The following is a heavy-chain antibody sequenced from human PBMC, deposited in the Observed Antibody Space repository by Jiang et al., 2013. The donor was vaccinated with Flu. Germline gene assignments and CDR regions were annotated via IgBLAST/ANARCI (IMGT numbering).Heavy chain of an antibody. Sequence: KPTQTLTLTCTFSGFSLDAHGVGVDWIRQPPGEALEWLALIYWDDDKLYSPSLKNRVTITKDSPKNQVVLTMTNVDPLDTATYYCAHRLASAGGTSDYWGQGVLVTVSS. CDR2: IYWDDDK. J-gene: IGHJ4*02. V-gene: IGHV2-5*02. D-gene: IGHD1-26*01. CDR3: AHRLASAGGTSDY. CDR1: GFSLDAHGVG.